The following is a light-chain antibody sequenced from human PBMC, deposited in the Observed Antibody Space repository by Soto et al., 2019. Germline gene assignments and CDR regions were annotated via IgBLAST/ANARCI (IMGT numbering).Light chain of an antibody. CDR1: QSVGRN. CDR2: GAS. J-gene: IGKJ1*01. V-gene: IGKV3-15*01. Sequence: EIVMTQSPGTLSVSPGERATLSCRASQSVGRNLAWFQQKPGQAPRLLVYGASTRATGIPARFSGSGSGTEFTLIISRLQSEDFAVYYCQQYNSWRTFGQGTKVEIK. CDR3: QQYNSWRT.